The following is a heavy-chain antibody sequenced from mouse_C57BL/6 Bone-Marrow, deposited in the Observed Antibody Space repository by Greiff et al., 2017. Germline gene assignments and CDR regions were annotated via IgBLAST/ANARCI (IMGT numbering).Heavy chain of an antibody. CDR2: IDPSDSYT. CDR1: GYTFTSYW. D-gene: IGHD1-1*01. V-gene: IGHV1-50*01. J-gene: IGHJ2*01. Sequence: QVQLQQPGAELVKPGASVKLSCKASGYTFTSYWMQWVNQRPGQGLEWIGEIDPSDSYTNYNQKFKGKATLTVYTSSSTAYMRLSSLTSEDSAVYYGARGGNYYGSYFDYWGQGTTLTVSS. CDR3: ARGGNYYGSYFDY.